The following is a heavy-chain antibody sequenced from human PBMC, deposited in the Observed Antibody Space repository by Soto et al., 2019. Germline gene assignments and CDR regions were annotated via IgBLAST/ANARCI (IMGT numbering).Heavy chain of an antibody. CDR3: ARHFDVDPSLDHYYFDL. CDR1: GVSITPYF. Sequence: QVQLQESGPGLVKPSETLSLTCTVSGVSITPYFWSWIRQPAGEAPEWLGHIYASGRTTYNPSLSSRVTMFVSQTQVSLRLTSVTAADTAVYYCARHFDVDPSLDHYYFDLWGRGALVTVSS. J-gene: IGHJ2*01. V-gene: IGHV4-4*07. CDR2: IYASGRT. D-gene: IGHD3-9*01.